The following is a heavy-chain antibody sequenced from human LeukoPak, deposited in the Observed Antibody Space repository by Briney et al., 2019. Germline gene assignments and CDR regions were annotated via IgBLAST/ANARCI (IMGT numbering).Heavy chain of an antibody. D-gene: IGHD1-14*01. V-gene: IGHV1-2*02. CDR1: GYTFDNFY. J-gene: IGHJ4*02. Sequence: ASVTASCKASGYTFDNFYIHWVRQAPGQGPEWMGWINGNDGSTKYAQRFQGRVIMTRVTAISTVYMDLSGLRPDDTAIYYCARDEGSTYNQLDYWGQGTLVTVSS. CDR2: INGNDGST. CDR3: ARDEGSTYNQLDY.